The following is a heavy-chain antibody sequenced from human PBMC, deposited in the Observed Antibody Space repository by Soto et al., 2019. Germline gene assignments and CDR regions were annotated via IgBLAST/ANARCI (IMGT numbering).Heavy chain of an antibody. Sequence: GGSLRLSCAASGFTFTSYAMTWVRQAPGRGLEWVSTVSADATTTYYADSVKGRFTISRDNSKNTVSLEMKSLTVEDTALYYCAKDRGRLVRGVILDFWGQGALVTVS. CDR1: GFTFTSYA. D-gene: IGHD3-10*01. CDR3: AKDRGRLVRGVILDF. V-gene: IGHV3-23*01. J-gene: IGHJ4*02. CDR2: VSADATTT.